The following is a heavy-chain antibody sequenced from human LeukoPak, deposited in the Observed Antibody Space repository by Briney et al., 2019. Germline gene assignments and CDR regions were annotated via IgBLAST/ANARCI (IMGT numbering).Heavy chain of an antibody. CDR3: ATEADTAMALPKN. CDR1: GFTFNNAW. Sequence: PGGSLRLSCAASGFTFNNAWMSWVRLAPGKGLEWVGHIKSKTDGGTADYAAPVKGRFTISRDDSKNMVFLQMNSLKIADTALYFCATEADTAMALPKNWGQGTLVTVSS. V-gene: IGHV3-15*01. J-gene: IGHJ4*02. D-gene: IGHD5-18*01. CDR2: IKSKTDGGTA.